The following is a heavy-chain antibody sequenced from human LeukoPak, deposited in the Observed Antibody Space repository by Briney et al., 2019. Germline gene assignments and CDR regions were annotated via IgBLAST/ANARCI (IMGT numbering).Heavy chain of an antibody. CDR3: AREGTYYDFWSGPNYYYMDV. CDR2: INHSGST. V-gene: IGHV4-34*01. D-gene: IGHD3-3*01. Sequence: SETLSLTCAVYGGSFSGYYWSWIRQPPGKGLEWIGEINHSGSTNYNPSLKSRVTISVDTSKNQFSLKLSSVTAADTAVYYCAREGTYYDFWSGPNYYYMDVWGKGTTVTVSS. J-gene: IGHJ6*03. CDR1: GGSFSGYY.